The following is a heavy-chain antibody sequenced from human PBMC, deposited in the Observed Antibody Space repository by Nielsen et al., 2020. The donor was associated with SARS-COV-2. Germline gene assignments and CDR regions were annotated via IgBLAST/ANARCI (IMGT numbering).Heavy chain of an antibody. CDR1: GGSFSGYY. Sequence: GSLRLSCAVYGGSFSGYYWSWIRQPPGKGLEWIGEINYSGSTNYNPSLKSRVTISVDTSKNQFSLKLSSVTAADTAVYYCARGGHRELYVPYYYGMDVWGQGTTVTVSS. CDR3: ARGGHRELYVPYYYGMDV. J-gene: IGHJ6*02. CDR2: INYSGST. D-gene: IGHD1-26*01. V-gene: IGHV4-34*01.